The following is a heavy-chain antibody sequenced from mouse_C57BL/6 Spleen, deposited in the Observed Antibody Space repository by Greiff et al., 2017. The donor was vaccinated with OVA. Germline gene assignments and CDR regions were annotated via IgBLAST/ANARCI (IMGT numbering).Heavy chain of an antibody. CDR3: ARCYEYYFDY. CDR2: IYPGSGNT. CDR1: GYTFTDYY. Sequence: VQLQQSGAELVRPGASVKLSCKASGYTFTDYYINWVKQRPGQGLEWIARIYPGSGNTYYNEKFKGKATLTAEKSSSTAYMQLSSLTSEDSAVYFCARCYEYYFDYWGQGTTLTVSS. D-gene: IGHD2-12*01. J-gene: IGHJ2*01. V-gene: IGHV1-76*01.